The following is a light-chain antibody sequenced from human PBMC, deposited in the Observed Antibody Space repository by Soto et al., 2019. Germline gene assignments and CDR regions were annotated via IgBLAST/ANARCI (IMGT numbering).Light chain of an antibody. CDR3: QQYDNLPIT. V-gene: IGKV1-33*01. Sequence: DIEMTQYTSSLSASVGDRVTITCQASQDISNYLNWYQHKPGKAPKLLIYDASNLETGVPSRFSGSGSGTDFTFTISSLQPEDIATYYCQQYDNLPITFAPGTKVDIK. CDR1: QDISNY. CDR2: DAS. J-gene: IGKJ3*01.